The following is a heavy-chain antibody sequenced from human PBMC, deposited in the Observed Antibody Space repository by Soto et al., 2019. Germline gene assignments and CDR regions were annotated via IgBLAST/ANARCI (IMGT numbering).Heavy chain of an antibody. CDR1: GYTFTSYY. J-gene: IGHJ4*02. D-gene: IGHD3-16*02. CDR2: INPSGGST. V-gene: IGHV1-46*01. Sequence: QVQLVQSGAEVKKPGASVKVSCKASGYTFTSYYMHWVRQAPGQGLEWMGIINPSGGSTSYAQKFQGRVTITRDTSTSTVYMELSSRRSEDTAVYYCARDNGGATVYWGQVTLVTVAS. CDR3: ARDNGGATVY.